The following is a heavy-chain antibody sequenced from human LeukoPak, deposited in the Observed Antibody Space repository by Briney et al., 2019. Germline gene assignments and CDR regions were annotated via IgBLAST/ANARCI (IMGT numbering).Heavy chain of an antibody. CDR2: IYYSGST. CDR1: GGSISSYY. Sequence: SETLSLICTVSGGSISSYYWSWIRQPPGKGLEWIGYIYYSGSTNYNPSLKSRVTISVDTSKNQFSLKLSSVTAADTAVYYCARDRDLGSMDVWGKGTTVTISS. CDR3: ARDRDLGSMDV. J-gene: IGHJ6*03. V-gene: IGHV4-59*01.